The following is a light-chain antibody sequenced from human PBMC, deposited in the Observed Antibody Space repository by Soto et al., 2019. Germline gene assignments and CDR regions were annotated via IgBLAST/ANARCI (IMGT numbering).Light chain of an antibody. CDR3: SSTYV. J-gene: IGLJ1*01. CDR2: DVS. Sequence: QSVLTQPASVSGSPGQSITISCTGTSSDVGGYNYVSWHQQHPGKVPKLMIYDVSYRPSGVSNRFSGSKSGNTASLTISGLQAEDEADYTTSSTYVFGTGTKLTVL. CDR1: SSDVGGYNY. V-gene: IGLV2-14*01.